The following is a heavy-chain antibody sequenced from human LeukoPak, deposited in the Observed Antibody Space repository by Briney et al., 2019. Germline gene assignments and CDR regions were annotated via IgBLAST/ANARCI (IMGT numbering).Heavy chain of an antibody. D-gene: IGHD6-6*01. Sequence: GGSLRLSCAASGFTFSSFAMAWVRQAPGRGLEWVSSISGSGGSTYYADSVKGHFTLSRDNSKNTLHLQMNSLRAEDTAVYYCTKETHYSSSSRTFDYWGQGSLVTVSS. J-gene: IGHJ4*02. V-gene: IGHV3-23*01. CDR2: ISGSGGST. CDR3: TKETHYSSSSRTFDY. CDR1: GFTFSSFA.